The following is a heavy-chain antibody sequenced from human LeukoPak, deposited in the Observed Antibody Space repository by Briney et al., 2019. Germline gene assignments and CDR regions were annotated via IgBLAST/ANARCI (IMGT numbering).Heavy chain of an antibody. CDR3: ARSSEGRYYYDSSGFSYYYYYMDV. D-gene: IGHD3-22*01. Sequence: SETLSLTCTVSGGSISSSSYYWGWIRQPPGRGLEWIGSIYYSGSTYYNPSLKSRVTISVDTSKNQFSLKLSSVTAADTAVYYCARSSEGRYYYDSSGFSYYYYYMDVWGKGTTVTISS. V-gene: IGHV4-39*07. J-gene: IGHJ6*03. CDR2: IYYSGST. CDR1: GGSISSSSYY.